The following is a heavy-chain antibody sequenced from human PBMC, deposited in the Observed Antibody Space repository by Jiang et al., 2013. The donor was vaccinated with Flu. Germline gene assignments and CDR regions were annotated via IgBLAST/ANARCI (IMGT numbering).Heavy chain of an antibody. Sequence: KPSETLSLTCTVSGGSISSYYWSWIRQPPGKGLEWIGFFYDSGSTNYSPSLKSRVTISVDTSKNQFSLKLRSVTAGDTAVYYCARHAVVSDPSFEYWGQGALVTVSS. CDR3: ARHAVVSDPSFEY. CDR2: FYDSGST. CDR1: GGSISSYY. D-gene: IGHD4-23*01. J-gene: IGHJ4*02. V-gene: IGHV4-59*08.